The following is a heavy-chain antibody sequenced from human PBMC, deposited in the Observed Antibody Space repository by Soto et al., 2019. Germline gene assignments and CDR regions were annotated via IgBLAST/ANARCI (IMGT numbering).Heavy chain of an antibody. J-gene: IGHJ6*02. CDR3: ARSFVLKGLQLRAGPTKAYYYYGMDV. Sequence: GASVKVSCKASGGTFSSYAISWVRQAPGQGLEWMGGIIPIFGTANYAQKFQGRVTITADESTSTAYMELSSLRSEDTAVYYCARSFVLKGLQLRAGPTKAYYYYGMDVWGQGATVTVSS. CDR1: GGTFSSYA. V-gene: IGHV1-69*13. CDR2: IIPIFGTA. D-gene: IGHD4-4*01.